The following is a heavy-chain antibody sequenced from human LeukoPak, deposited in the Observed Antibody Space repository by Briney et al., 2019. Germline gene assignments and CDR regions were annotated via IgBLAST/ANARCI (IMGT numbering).Heavy chain of an antibody. D-gene: IGHD3-3*01. J-gene: IGHJ4*02. V-gene: IGHV3-21*01. CDR2: ISSSSDYI. CDR3: ARAGVDTSGYYYQGFDY. Sequence: PGGSLRLSCAASGFTFSSYNMNWVRQAPGKGLEWVSSISSSSDYIYYADSVKGRFTISRDNAKNSLYLQVNSLTAEDTAVYYCARAGVDTSGYYYQGFDYWGQGTLVTVSS. CDR1: GFTFSSYN.